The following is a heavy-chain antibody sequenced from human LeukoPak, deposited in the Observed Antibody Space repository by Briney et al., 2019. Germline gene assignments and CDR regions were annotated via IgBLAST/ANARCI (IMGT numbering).Heavy chain of an antibody. D-gene: IGHD3-22*01. V-gene: IGHV3-30*03. CDR2: ISYDGSNK. CDR3: ARGEYYSDTSSYFDY. CDR1: GFTFSSYG. Sequence: PGRSLRHSCAASGFTFSSYGMNWVRQAPGKGLEWVAVISYDGSNKYYADSVKGRFTISRDNSKNTLFVQMSSLRAEDTAVYYCARGEYYSDTSSYFDYWGQGTLVTVSS. J-gene: IGHJ4*02.